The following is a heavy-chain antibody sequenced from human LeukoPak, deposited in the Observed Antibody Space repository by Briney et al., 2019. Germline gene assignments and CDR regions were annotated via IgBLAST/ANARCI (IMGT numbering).Heavy chain of an antibody. CDR3: AKDLASSFYGSHY. Sequence: GGSLRRSCAASGFTFSSYAMSWVPQAPGKGLEWVSAISGSGGSTYYAYSVKGRFTISRDNSKNTLYLQMNSLRAEDTAVYYCAKDLASSFYGSHYWGQGTLVTVSS. CDR1: GFTFSSYA. J-gene: IGHJ4*02. D-gene: IGHD3-10*01. V-gene: IGHV3-23*01. CDR2: ISGSGGST.